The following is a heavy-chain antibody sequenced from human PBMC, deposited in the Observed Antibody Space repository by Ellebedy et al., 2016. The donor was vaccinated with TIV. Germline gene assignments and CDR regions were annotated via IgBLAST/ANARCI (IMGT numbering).Heavy chain of an antibody. J-gene: IGHJ6*02. V-gene: IGHV3-49*04. D-gene: IGHD6-13*01. CDR2: IRSKAYGGTT. CDR3: TRDLTTLAAAGTGIYYYTMDV. Sequence: GGSLRLSXTASGFTFGDYAMSWVRQAPGKGLEWVSFIRSKAYGGTTEYAASVKGRFTISRDDSKSIAYLQMNSLKAEDTAVYYCTRDLTTLAAAGTGIYYYTMDVWGQGTTVTASS. CDR1: GFTFGDYA.